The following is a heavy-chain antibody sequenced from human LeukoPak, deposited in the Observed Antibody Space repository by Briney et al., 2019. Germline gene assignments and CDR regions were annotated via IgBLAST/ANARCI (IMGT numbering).Heavy chain of an antibody. CDR3: ARGYRAPQTFYSYHYFDS. V-gene: IGHV4-34*01. CDR1: GGSFSGYY. J-gene: IGHJ4*02. CDR2: INHFGST. Sequence: SSETLSLTCAVYGGSFSGYYWSWIRQPPGKGLELIGEINHFGSTNYNPSLKSRVTISGDTSKNQFSLKVNSVTAADTAVYYCARGYRAPQTFYSYHYFDSWAQGILVTVSS. D-gene: IGHD5-18*01.